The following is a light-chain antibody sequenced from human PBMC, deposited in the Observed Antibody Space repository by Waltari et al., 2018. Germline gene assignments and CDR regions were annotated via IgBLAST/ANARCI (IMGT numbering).Light chain of an antibody. CDR1: SSDVGAYNF. J-gene: IGLJ3*02. CDR2: DVS. CDR3: SSYTSSSTLWV. Sequence: QSALTQPASVSGSPGQSITISCTGTSSDVGAYNFVSWYQQHPGKAPKLMIYDVSNRPSVVSNPFSGSKSGNTASLAISGLQAEDEADYYCSSYTSSSTLWVFGGGTKLTIL. V-gene: IGLV2-14*01.